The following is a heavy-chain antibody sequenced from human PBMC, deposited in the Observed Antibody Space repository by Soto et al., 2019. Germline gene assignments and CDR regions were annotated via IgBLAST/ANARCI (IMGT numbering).Heavy chain of an antibody. CDR3: ARAKGRGGYDRNMYYYYYYYMDV. CDR1: GGSFSGYY. D-gene: IGHD5-12*01. Sequence: SETLSLTCAVYGGSFSGYYWSWIRQPPGKGLEWIGEINHSGSTNYNPSLKSRVTISVDTSKNQFSLKLSSVTAADTAVYYCARAKGRGGYDRNMYYYYYYYMDVWGKGTTVTVSS. J-gene: IGHJ6*03. CDR2: INHSGST. V-gene: IGHV4-34*01.